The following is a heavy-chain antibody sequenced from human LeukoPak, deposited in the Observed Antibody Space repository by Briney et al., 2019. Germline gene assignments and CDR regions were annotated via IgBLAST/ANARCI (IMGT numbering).Heavy chain of an antibody. V-gene: IGHV1-69*05. CDR1: GGTFSSYA. CDR3: ARATVTTLGYYYYYMAV. CDR2: IIPIFGTA. Sequence: GSSVKVSCKASGGTFSSYAISWVRQAPGQGLEWMGGIIPIFGTANYAQKFQGRVTITTDESTSTAYMELSSLRSEDTAVYYCARATVTTLGYYYYYMAVWGKGTTVTVSS. D-gene: IGHD4-11*01. J-gene: IGHJ6*03.